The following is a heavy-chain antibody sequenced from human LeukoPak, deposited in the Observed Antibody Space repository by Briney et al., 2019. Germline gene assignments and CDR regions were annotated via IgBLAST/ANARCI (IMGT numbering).Heavy chain of an antibody. J-gene: IGHJ4*02. D-gene: IGHD6-13*01. CDR3: SRQTSSCHDH. Sequence: GGSLRLSCAASGFTFSDSPIHWVRLASGRGLEWVGHIRSKTDNYATAYTASVKGRFTISRDDSNNLAYLQMNSLKTEDTAVYYCSRQTSSCHDHWGQGAPVTVSS. V-gene: IGHV3-73*01. CDR1: GFTFSDSP. CDR2: IRSKTDNYAT.